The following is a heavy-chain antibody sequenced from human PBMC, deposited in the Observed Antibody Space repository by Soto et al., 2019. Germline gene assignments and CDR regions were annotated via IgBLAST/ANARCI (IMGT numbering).Heavy chain of an antibody. CDR1: GFTFSSYA. J-gene: IGHJ4*02. CDR2: ISYDGSNK. CDR3: ARGMTANWGNYYFDY. Sequence: GGSLRLSCAASGFTFSSYAMHWVRQAPGKGLEWVAVISYDGSNKYYADSVKGRFTISRDNSKNTLYLQMNSLRAEDTAVYYCARGMTANWGNYYFDYWGQGTLVTVSS. D-gene: IGHD7-27*01. V-gene: IGHV3-30*04.